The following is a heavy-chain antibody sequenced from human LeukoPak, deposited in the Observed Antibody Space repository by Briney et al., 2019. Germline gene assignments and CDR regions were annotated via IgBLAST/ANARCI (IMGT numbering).Heavy chain of an antibody. J-gene: IGHJ4*02. Sequence: GGSLRLSCAASGFVFRNYFMSWVRQAPGKGLEWVVSIKNDGSEKYYVDSVRGRYTISRDNTKNSLYLQMSSLRAEDTAVYYCATDRGWRTSGYYLYYFEYWGQGTLVTFSS. CDR2: IKNDGSEK. CDR1: GFVFRNYF. D-gene: IGHD3-3*01. V-gene: IGHV3-7*01. CDR3: ATDRGWRTSGYYLYYFEY.